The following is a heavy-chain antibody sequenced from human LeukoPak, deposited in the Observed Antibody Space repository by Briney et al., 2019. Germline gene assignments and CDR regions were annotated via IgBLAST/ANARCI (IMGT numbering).Heavy chain of an antibody. CDR1: GGSISSGDYY. CDR2: INHSGST. V-gene: IGHV4-39*07. CDR3: ARGEYSSSWYSYYYGMDV. J-gene: IGHJ6*02. D-gene: IGHD6-13*01. Sequence: PSETLSLTCTVSGGSISSGDYYWSWIRQPPGKGLEWIGEINHSGSTNYNPSPKSRVTISVDTSKNQFSLKLSSVTAADTAVYYCARGEYSSSWYSYYYGMDVWGQGTTVTVSS.